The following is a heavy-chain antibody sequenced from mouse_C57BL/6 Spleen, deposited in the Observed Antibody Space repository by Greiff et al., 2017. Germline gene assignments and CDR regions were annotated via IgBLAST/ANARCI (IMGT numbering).Heavy chain of an antibody. CDR1: GYSITSCYY. J-gene: IGHJ1*03. CDR3: ARGLGGYYGYWYVDV. CDR2: ISYDGSN. V-gene: IGHV3-6*01. D-gene: IGHD2-3*01. Sequence: EVQRVESGPGLVKPSQSLSLTCSVTGYSITSCYYWNWIRLFPGNKLEWMGYISYDGSNNYNPSLKNRISITHDTSKNHFFLKLNAVTTEDTATYCCARGLGGYYGYWYVDVWGTGTTVTVSS.